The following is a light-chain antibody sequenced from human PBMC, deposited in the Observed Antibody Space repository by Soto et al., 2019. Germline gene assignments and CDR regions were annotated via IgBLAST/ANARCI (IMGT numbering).Light chain of an antibody. CDR2: DTS. CDR1: QGIGDT. V-gene: IGKV3-11*01. J-gene: IGKJ4*01. CDR3: QQRNKWPPVT. Sequence: EIVLTQSPGTQSLTQREIATLXXRRSQGIGDTLAWYQHKPGQTTRLVXYDTSTRATGVPTRFSGSGSGTDFTLTISSLEPEDFAVYYCQQRNKWPPVTFGGGTKVDI.